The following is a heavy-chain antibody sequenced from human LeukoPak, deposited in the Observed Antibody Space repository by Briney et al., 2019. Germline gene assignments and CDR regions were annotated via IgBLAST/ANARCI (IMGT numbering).Heavy chain of an antibody. CDR1: GFTFSSYS. D-gene: IGHD4-23*01. Sequence: PGGSLRLSCAASGFTFSSYSMNWVRQAPGKGLEWVSSISSSSSYIYYADSVKGRFTISRDNAKNSLYLQMNSLRAEDTAVYYCAGYGGTSDSMDVWGQGTMVTVSS. CDR3: AGYGGTSDSMDV. V-gene: IGHV3-21*01. J-gene: IGHJ6*02. CDR2: ISSSSSYI.